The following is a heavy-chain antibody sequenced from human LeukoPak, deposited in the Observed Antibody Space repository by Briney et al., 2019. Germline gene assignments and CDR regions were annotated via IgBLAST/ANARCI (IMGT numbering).Heavy chain of an antibody. Sequence: EASVKVSCTASGYTFTSYGISWVRQAPGQGLEWMGWISAYNGNTNYAQKLQGRVTMTTDTSTSTAYMELRSLRSDDTAVYYCARNGEGEQQLVQFDYWGQGTLVTVSS. V-gene: IGHV1-18*01. CDR3: ARNGEGEQQLVQFDY. D-gene: IGHD6-13*01. J-gene: IGHJ4*02. CDR1: GYTFTSYG. CDR2: ISAYNGNT.